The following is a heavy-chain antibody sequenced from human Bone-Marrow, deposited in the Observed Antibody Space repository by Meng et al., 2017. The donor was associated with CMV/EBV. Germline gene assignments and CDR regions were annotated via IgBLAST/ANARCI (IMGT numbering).Heavy chain of an antibody. J-gene: IGHJ4*02. CDR1: GFTFSSYA. CDR2: IRYDGSNK. Sequence: GGSLRLSCAASGFTFSSYAMSWVRQAPGKGLEWVAFIRYDGSNKYYADSVKGRFTISRDNSKNTVYLQMNSLRPEETAIYYCAKDLLLFGGANAYFDYWGQGTLVTGSS. D-gene: IGHD3-16*01. V-gene: IGHV3-30*02. CDR3: AKDLLLFGGANAYFDY.